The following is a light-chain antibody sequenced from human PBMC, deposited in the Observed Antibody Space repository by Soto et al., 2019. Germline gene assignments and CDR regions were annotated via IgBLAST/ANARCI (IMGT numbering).Light chain of an antibody. CDR2: GAS. Sequence: EIVLTQSPGTLSLSPGERVTLSCRASESVSTNLAWYQQKAGQAPRLLIYGASSRDTGIPARFSGSGSGTEFTLTISSLQSEDFAVYYCQQYNSWLITFGQGTRLEI. CDR1: ESVSTN. CDR3: QQYNSWLIT. V-gene: IGKV3-15*01. J-gene: IGKJ5*01.